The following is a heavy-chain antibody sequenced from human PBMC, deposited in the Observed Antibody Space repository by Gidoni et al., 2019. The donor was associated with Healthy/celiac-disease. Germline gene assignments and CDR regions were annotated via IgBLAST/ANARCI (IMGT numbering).Heavy chain of an antibody. J-gene: IGHJ3*02. V-gene: IGHV6-1*02. CDR1: GDRVSSHSTA. CDR3: AREGGDAFDI. Sequence: QVQLQQSGPRLVNPSQPLPLTCAISGDRVSSHSTAWNWIRQSPSRGLEWLGRTYYRAKWFTNYAVSVKSRIINNPDTSKNQFFLQLNSVTPEDTAVYYCAREGGDAFDIWGQGAMVTVSS. CDR2: TYYRAKWFT.